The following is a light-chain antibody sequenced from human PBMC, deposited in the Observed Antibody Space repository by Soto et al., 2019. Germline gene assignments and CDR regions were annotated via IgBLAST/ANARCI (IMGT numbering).Light chain of an antibody. CDR3: SSSTSDTTGV. CDR2: EVS. Sequence: QSALTQPASVSGSPGQSITISCTGTSSDVGGYNFVSWYQQHPGKAPKLMIYEVSNRPSGISNRFSGSKSGNTASLTISGLQAEDEADYYCSSSTSDTTGVFGGGTKLTVL. V-gene: IGLV2-14*01. CDR1: SSDVGGYNF. J-gene: IGLJ3*02.